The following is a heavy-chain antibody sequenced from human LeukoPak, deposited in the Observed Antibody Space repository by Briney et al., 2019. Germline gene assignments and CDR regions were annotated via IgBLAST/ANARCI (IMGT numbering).Heavy chain of an antibody. Sequence: GGSLRLSCAASGLSFSEAGLTWIRQAPGGRREWVGRIKSRGDGGTIDYAALVKGRFTISRDDSKATFYLQMSSLKTEDTAVYYCTTTHNYFNSRAYFTSRDYWGQGTLVTVSS. V-gene: IGHV3-15*01. CDR1: GLSFSEAG. CDR3: TTTHNYFNSRAYFTSRDY. CDR2: IKSRGDGGTI. J-gene: IGHJ4*02. D-gene: IGHD3-22*01.